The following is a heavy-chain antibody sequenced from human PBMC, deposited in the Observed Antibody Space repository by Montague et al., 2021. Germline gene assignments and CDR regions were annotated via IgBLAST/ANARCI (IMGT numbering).Heavy chain of an antibody. CDR3: ARDYYGSGRGKDYFDY. CDR2: ISSSSSYI. J-gene: IGHJ4*02. Sequence: SLRLSCAASGFTFRSYSMNWVRQAPGKGLEWVSSISSSSSYIYYXDSVKGRFTISRDNAKNSLYLQMNSLGAEDTAVYYCARDYYGSGRGKDYFDYWGQGTLVTVSS. CDR1: GFTFRSYS. V-gene: IGHV3-21*01. D-gene: IGHD3-10*01.